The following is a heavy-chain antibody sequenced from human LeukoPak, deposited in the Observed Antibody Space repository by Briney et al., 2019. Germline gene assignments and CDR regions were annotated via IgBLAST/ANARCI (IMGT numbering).Heavy chain of an antibody. Sequence: SETLSLTCSVSGGSITTSSYYWDWIRQPPEKGLEWIGSIYYTGGTSYSPSLKSRVTISVDTSKNQFSLKLSSVTAADTAVYYCVRHGGTRVTLVEVYYFDYWGQGTLVTVSS. CDR1: GGSITTSSYY. D-gene: IGHD4-11*01. CDR2: IYYTGGT. CDR3: VRHGGTRVTLVEVYYFDY. V-gene: IGHV4-39*01. J-gene: IGHJ4*02.